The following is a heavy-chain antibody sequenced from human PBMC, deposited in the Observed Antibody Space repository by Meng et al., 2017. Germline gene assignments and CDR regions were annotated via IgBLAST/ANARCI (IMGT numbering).Heavy chain of an antibody. CDR2: RWNDGSNK. CDR3: ARDLGY. V-gene: IGHV3-33*01. D-gene: IGHD3-16*01. J-gene: IGHJ4*02. CDR1: GFIFSNDG. Sequence: QVQLVESGGGVVQPGRSLRLSCAASGFIFSNDGMHWGRQAPGKGLEWVAVRWNDGSNKNYTDSVQGQFTISRDKSKSTLSLQMNSLRAEDTAVYYCARDLGYWGQGTLVTVSS.